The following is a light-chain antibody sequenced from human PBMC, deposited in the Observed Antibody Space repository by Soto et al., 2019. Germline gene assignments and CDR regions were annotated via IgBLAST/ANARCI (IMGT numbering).Light chain of an antibody. CDR1: ELGDKY. J-gene: IGLJ2*01. Sequence: SYELTQPPSVSVSPGQTASITCSGDELGDKYVCWYQQKPGQSPAVVIYQDTKRPSGIPERFSGSNSGNTATLTISGTQAMDEADYSCQAWDGNSVVFGGGTKLTVL. V-gene: IGLV3-1*01. CDR2: QDT. CDR3: QAWDGNSVV.